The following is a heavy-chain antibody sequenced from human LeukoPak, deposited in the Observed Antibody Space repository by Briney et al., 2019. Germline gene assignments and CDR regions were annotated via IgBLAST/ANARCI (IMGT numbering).Heavy chain of an antibody. CDR3: AIMGATWGFDY. CDR2: ISAYNGNT. V-gene: IGHV1-18*04. CDR1: GYNFRDYG. D-gene: IGHD3-16*01. J-gene: IGHJ4*02. Sequence: GASVKVSCKTPGYNFRDYGIDWVRQAPGQGLEWMGWISAYNGNTNYAQKFQGRITMTTDTSTRTAYLELGSLRSDDTAVYYCAIMGATWGFDYWGRGTLITVPS.